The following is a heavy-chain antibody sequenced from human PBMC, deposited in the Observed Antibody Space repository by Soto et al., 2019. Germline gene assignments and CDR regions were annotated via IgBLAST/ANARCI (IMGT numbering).Heavy chain of an antibody. CDR2: INHSGST. J-gene: IGHJ3*02. Sequence: SETLSLTCAVYGGSFSGYYWSWIRQPPGKGLEWIGEINHSGSTYYNPSLRSRVTISVDTSKNQFSLKLSSVTAADTAVYYCARHPRGPDAFDIWGQGKMVTVSS. CDR1: GGSFSGYY. CDR3: ARHPRGPDAFDI. V-gene: IGHV4-34*01. D-gene: IGHD3-10*01.